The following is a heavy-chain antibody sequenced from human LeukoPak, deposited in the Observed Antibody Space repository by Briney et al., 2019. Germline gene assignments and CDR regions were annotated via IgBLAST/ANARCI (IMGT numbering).Heavy chain of an antibody. Sequence: PSETLSLTCAVSGGSIRNNTYYWGWIRQPPGKGLEWIGSINYSGSTAYSPSLKSRVTISVDTSKNQFSLNLNSVTAADTAVYYCASDRPNGLSNPFHCLGHGTLVTVSS. CDR1: GGSIRNNTYY. V-gene: IGHV4-39*01. CDR2: INYSGST. CDR3: ASDRPNGLSNPFHC. D-gene: IGHD4-11*01. J-gene: IGHJ4*01.